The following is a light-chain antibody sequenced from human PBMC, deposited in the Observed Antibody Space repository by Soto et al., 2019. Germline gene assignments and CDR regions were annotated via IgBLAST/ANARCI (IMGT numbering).Light chain of an antibody. Sequence: DIQMTQSPSSLSASVGDTVTITCRASQGISNYLAWYQQKPGKVPKLLIYAASTLQSGDPSRFSGSGSGTDFTLTISSLQPEDVATYYCQKYNSATPTFGPGTKVYSK. V-gene: IGKV1-27*01. CDR3: QKYNSATPT. J-gene: IGKJ3*01. CDR2: AAS. CDR1: QGISNY.